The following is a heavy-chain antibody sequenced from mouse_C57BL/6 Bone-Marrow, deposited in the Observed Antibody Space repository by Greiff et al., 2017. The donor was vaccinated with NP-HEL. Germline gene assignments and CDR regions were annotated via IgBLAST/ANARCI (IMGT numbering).Heavy chain of an antibody. CDR2: ISSGGSYT. CDR1: GFTFSSYG. J-gene: IGHJ4*01. V-gene: IGHV5-6*01. CDR3: ARQITTVVARMAMDY. Sequence: EVQRVESGGDLVKPGGSLKLSCAASGFTFSSYGMSWVRQTPDKRLEWVATISSGGSYTYYPDSVKGRFTISRDNAKNTLYLQMSSLKSEDTAMYYCARQITTVVARMAMDYWGQGTSVTVSS. D-gene: IGHD1-1*01.